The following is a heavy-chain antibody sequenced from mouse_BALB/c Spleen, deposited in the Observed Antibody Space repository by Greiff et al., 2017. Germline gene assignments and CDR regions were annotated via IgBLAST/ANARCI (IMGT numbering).Heavy chain of an antibody. CDR1: GFTFSSYG. CDR2: ISSGGSYT. D-gene: IGHD2-10*02. CDR3: ARHGYGNPWFAY. V-gene: IGHV5-6*01. J-gene: IGHJ3*01. Sequence: EVMLVESGGDLVKPGGSLKLSCAASGFTFSSYGMSWVRQTPDKRLEWVATISSGGSYTYYPDSVKGRFTISRDNAKNTLYLQMSSLKSEDTAMYYCARHGYGNPWFAYWGQGTLVTVSA.